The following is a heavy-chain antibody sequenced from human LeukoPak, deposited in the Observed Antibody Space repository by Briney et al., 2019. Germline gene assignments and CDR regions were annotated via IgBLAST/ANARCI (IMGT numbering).Heavy chain of an antibody. Sequence: GGSLRLSCAASGFTFSSYGMHWVRQAPGKGLEWVAFIRYDGSNKYYADSVKGRFTISRDNSKNTLYLQMNSLRAEDTAVYYCAREIVYAVATINFDSWGQGTLVTVSS. CDR2: IRYDGSNK. CDR1: GFTFSSYG. D-gene: IGHD5-12*01. CDR3: AREIVYAVATINFDS. J-gene: IGHJ4*02. V-gene: IGHV3-30*02.